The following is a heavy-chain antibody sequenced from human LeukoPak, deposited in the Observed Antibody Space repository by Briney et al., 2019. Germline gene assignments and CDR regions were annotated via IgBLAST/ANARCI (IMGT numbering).Heavy chain of an antibody. V-gene: IGHV4-30-2*01. D-gene: IGHD3-10*01. CDR2: IYHSGST. CDR1: GGSISSGGYS. CDR3: ARASGFGELLKGKRWFDP. Sequence: SQTLSLTCAVSGGSISSGGYSWSWIRQPPGEGLEWIGYIYHSGSTYYNPSLKSRVTISVDRSKNQFSLKLSSVTAADTAVYYCARASGFGELLKGKRWFDPWGQGTLVTVSS. J-gene: IGHJ5*02.